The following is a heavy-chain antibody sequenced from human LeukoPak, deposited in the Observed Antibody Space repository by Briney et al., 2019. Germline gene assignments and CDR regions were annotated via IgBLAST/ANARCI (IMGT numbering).Heavy chain of an antibody. CDR3: AKDLVVAATEYFDY. D-gene: IGHD2-15*01. V-gene: IGHV3-30*18. CDR2: ISYDGSNK. Sequence: GGSLRLSCAASGFTFSSYGMHWVRQAPGKGLEWVAVISYDGSNKYYADSVKGRFTISRDNSKNTLYLQMNSLRAEDTAVYYCAKDLVVAATEYFDYWGQGTLVTVSS. J-gene: IGHJ4*02. CDR1: GFTFSSYG.